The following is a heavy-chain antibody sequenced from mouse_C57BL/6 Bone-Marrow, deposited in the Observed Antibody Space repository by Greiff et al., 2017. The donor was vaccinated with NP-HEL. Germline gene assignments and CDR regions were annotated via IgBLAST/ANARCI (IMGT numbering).Heavy chain of an antibody. D-gene: IGHD2-5*01. V-gene: IGHV5-15*01. CDR1: GFTFSDYG. J-gene: IGHJ1*03. CDR2: ISNLAYSL. Sequence: EVKVVESGGGLVQPGGCLKLSCAASGFTFSDYGMAWVRQAPRKGPEWVAFISNLAYSLYYAATVTGRFTISRENAKNTLYLEMCSMRSEDTAMYDCARPYYSNYGDWYFDVWGTGTTVTVSS. CDR3: ARPYYSNYGDWYFDV.